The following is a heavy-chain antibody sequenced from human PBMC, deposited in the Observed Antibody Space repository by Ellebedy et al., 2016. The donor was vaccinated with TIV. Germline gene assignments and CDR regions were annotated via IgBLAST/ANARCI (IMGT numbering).Heavy chain of an antibody. Sequence: MPSETLSLTCTVSGGSISSSDSYWGWVRQPPGKGLQWIGYVFYSGSAHYNPSVKSRVTISVDTSKNQFSLKLRSVTAADTAVYYCGRDWRGHNYFDHWGQGILVTVSS. D-gene: IGHD3-3*01. CDR2: VFYSGSA. CDR1: GGSISSSDSY. CDR3: GRDWRGHNYFDH. J-gene: IGHJ4*02. V-gene: IGHV4-39*07.